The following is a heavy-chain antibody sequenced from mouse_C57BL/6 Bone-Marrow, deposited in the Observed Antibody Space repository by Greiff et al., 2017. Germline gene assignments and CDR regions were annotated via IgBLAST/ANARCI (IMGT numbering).Heavy chain of an antibody. V-gene: IGHV14-3*01. CDR3: AREDGNSPYYFDY. CDR2: IDPANGNT. D-gene: IGHD2-1*01. J-gene: IGHJ2*01. CDR1: GFNIKNTY. Sequence: EVQGVESVAELVRPGASVKLSCTASGFNIKNTYMHWVKQRPEQGLEWIGRIDPANGNTKYAPKFQGKATITADTSSNAAYLQLSSLTSEDTAIYYCAREDGNSPYYFDYWGQGTALTVSS.